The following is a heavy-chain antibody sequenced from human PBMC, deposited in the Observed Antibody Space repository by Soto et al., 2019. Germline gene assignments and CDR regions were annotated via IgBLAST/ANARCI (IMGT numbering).Heavy chain of an antibody. J-gene: IGHJ4*02. CDR2: IYYSGST. Sequence: QVQLQESGPGLVKPSQTLSLTCTVSGDSISSGAYSLSGIRQHPGKGLEWIGYIYYSGSTYYNPSLRSRVTISIDTSKNQFSLKFSSVTAADPAVYYCARGGAAAARPFDYWGQGTLVTVSS. CDR1: GDSISSGAYS. V-gene: IGHV4-31*03. D-gene: IGHD6-13*01. CDR3: ARGGAAAARPFDY.